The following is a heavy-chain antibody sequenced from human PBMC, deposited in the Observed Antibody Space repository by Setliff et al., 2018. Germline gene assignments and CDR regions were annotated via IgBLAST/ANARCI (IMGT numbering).Heavy chain of an antibody. CDR2: IYVTEST. Sequence: PSETLSLTCTVSGDSISNYYWNWIRQPAGKGLEWIGRIYVTESTKYNPSLKSRVTLSIDTSKNQFSLKLSSVTAADTALYYFAASRAYTGAVEEWFLPKTFDFWGQGSTVTVSS. D-gene: IGHD3-10*01. CDR1: GDSISNYY. V-gene: IGHV4-4*07. J-gene: IGHJ4*02. CDR3: AASRAYTGAVEEWFLPKTFDF.